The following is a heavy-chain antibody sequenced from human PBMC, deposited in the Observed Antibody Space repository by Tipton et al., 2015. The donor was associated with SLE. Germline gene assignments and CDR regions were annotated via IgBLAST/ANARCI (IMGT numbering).Heavy chain of an antibody. Sequence: TLSLTCAVSGYSISSGYYWGWIRQPPGKGLEWIGEIYHSGSTNYNPSLKSRVTISVDKSKNQFSLKLSSVTAADTAVYYCASRIAARPFDYWGQGTLVTVSS. CDR2: IYHSGST. CDR3: ASRIAARPFDY. V-gene: IGHV4-38-2*01. D-gene: IGHD6-6*01. CDR1: GYSISSGYY. J-gene: IGHJ4*02.